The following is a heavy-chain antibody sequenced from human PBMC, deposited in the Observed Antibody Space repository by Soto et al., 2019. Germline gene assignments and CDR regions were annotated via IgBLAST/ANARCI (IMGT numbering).Heavy chain of an antibody. V-gene: IGHV3-30-3*01. CDR2: ISYDGGNK. J-gene: IGHJ4*02. Sequence: QVQLVESGGGVVQPGRSLRVSCAASGFTFNNYAIHWARQAPGKGLEWVAVISYDGGNKYYADSVKGRFTISRDSSKNTVYLQMNSLRGEDTAVYYCEREDTGSFDYWGQGTLVTVSS. D-gene: IGHD2-8*02. CDR3: EREDTGSFDY. CDR1: GFTFNNYA.